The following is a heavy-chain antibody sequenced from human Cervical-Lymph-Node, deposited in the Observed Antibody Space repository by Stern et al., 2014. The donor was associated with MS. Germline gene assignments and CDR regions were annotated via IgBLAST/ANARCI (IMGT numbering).Heavy chain of an antibody. J-gene: IGHJ4*02. Sequence: QVTLKESGPALVKPTQTLTLTCTFSGFSLSTSGMRVSWIRQPPGKALEWLASIDWDDDKFYSTSLKTRLTISKDTSKNQVVLTMTNRDPVDTATYYCARMGDSSGYGFDYWGQGTLVTVSS. CDR1: GFSLSTSGMR. V-gene: IGHV2-70*04. CDR3: ARMGDSSGYGFDY. D-gene: IGHD3-22*01. CDR2: IDWDDDK.